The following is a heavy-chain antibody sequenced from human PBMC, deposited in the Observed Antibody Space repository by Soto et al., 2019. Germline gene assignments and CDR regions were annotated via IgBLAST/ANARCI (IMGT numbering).Heavy chain of an antibody. CDR1: GGSISSSSYY. V-gene: IGHV4-39*01. CDR3: ARQAGSAYYYDSSGYCFDY. Sequence: SETLSLTCTVSGGSISSSSYYWGWIRQPPGKGLEWIGGIYYSGSTYYNPSLKSRVTISVDTSKNQFSLKLSSVTAADTAVYYCARQAGSAYYYDSSGYCFDYWGQGTLVTVSS. D-gene: IGHD3-22*01. J-gene: IGHJ4*02. CDR2: IYYSGST.